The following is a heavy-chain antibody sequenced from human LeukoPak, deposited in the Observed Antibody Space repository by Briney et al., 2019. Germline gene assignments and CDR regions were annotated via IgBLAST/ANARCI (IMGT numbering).Heavy chain of an antibody. CDR2: IKQDGSEK. CDR1: GFTFSNAW. D-gene: IGHD3-10*01. Sequence: GGSLRLSCAASGFTFSNAWMSWVRQAPGKGLEWVANIKQDGSEKYYVDSLKGRFTISRDNAKNSLYLQMNSLRAEDTAVYYCARQAESGSYFSDAFDFWGQGTMVTVSS. J-gene: IGHJ3*01. CDR3: ARQAESGSYFSDAFDF. V-gene: IGHV3-7*01.